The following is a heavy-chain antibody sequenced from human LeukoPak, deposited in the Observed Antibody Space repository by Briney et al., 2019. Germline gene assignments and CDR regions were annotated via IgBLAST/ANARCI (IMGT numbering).Heavy chain of an antibody. CDR3: ARDRVDLGDWSRYYHYGMDV. CDR2: ISSTSRDT. J-gene: IGHJ6*02. D-gene: IGHD2-21*02. CDR1: GFTFSYSS. Sequence: GGSLRLFCAASGFTFSYSSINWVRQAPGKGLEWVAGISSTSRDTYYADSVKGRFTISRDNAKKSLYLQMSSLRGEDTAVYYCARDRVDLGDWSRYYHYGMDVWGQRTTVTVTS. V-gene: IGHV3-21*01.